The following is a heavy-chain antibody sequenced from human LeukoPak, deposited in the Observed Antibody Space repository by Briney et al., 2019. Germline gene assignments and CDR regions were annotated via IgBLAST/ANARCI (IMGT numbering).Heavy chain of an antibody. CDR3: VKAYSSSTDAFDV. Sequence: PGGSLRLSCAASGFTFSSYAMSWVRQAPGKGLEWGSGISSSGGSTYYADSVKVRFTISRDNSKNTLYLQMNRLRAEDTAVYYCVKAYSSSTDAFDVWGQGTMVTVSS. J-gene: IGHJ3*01. CDR1: GFTFSSYA. CDR2: ISSSGGST. V-gene: IGHV3-23*01. D-gene: IGHD6-6*01.